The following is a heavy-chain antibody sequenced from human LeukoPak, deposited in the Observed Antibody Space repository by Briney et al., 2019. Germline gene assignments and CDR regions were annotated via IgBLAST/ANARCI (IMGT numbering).Heavy chain of an antibody. CDR2: ISYDGSTK. CDR1: GFTFSNYA. Sequence: GGSLRLSCEASGFTFSNYAMHWVRRAPGKGLEWVALISYDGSTKHYADSVKGRFTISRDNSKNTLSLQINSLRSEDTAVYYCAKDLHYYGPGSSPQYWGQGTMVTVSS. V-gene: IGHV3-30*18. D-gene: IGHD3-10*01. J-gene: IGHJ4*02. CDR3: AKDLHYYGPGSSPQY.